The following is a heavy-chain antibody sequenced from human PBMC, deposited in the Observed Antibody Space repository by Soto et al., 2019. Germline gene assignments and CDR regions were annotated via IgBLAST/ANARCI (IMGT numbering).Heavy chain of an antibody. J-gene: IGHJ6*02. CDR2: INSDASST. V-gene: IGHV3-74*01. Sequence: EVPLVESGGGLVQPGGSLRLSCAASGFTFNIYWMHWVRQAPGKGLVWVSRINSDASSTNYADSVKGRFTISRDNDKNTLXLQMNSLRVEDTAVYYCARGVRSGSYPYYYDAMDVWGQETTVTVSS. CDR3: ARGVRSGSYPYYYDAMDV. CDR1: GFTFNIYW. D-gene: IGHD1-26*01.